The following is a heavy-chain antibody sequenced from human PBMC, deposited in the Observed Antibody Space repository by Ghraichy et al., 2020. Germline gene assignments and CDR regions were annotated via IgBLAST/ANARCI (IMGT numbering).Heavy chain of an antibody. D-gene: IGHD3-3*01. CDR1: GFTFSSYW. Sequence: GGSLRLSCAASGFTFSSYWMSWVRQAPGKGLEWVANIKQDGSEKYYVDSVKGRFTISRDNAKNSLYLQMNSLRAEDTAVYYCAREYYDFWSGYSRTIGHFDYWGQGTLVTVSS. CDR2: IKQDGSEK. CDR3: AREYYDFWSGYSRTIGHFDY. J-gene: IGHJ4*02. V-gene: IGHV3-7*03.